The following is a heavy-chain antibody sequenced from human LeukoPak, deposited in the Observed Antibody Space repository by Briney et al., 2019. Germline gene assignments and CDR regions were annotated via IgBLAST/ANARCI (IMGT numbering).Heavy chain of an antibody. CDR2: ISTGSAVI. D-gene: IGHD2-15*01. CDR1: GFTFSTYS. CDR3: AGDVGYCSGGSCYRWFAS. J-gene: IGHJ5*01. V-gene: IGHV3-48*01. Sequence: GGSLRLSCAASGFTFSTYSMSWVRQAPGKGLEWVSYISTGSAVIYYADSVKGRFTISRDDARNSVSLQMNSLRADDTAVYYCAGDVGYCSGGSCYRWFASWGQGTLVTVSS.